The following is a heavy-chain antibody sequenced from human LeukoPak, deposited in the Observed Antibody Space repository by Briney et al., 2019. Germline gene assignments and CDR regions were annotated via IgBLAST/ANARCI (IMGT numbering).Heavy chain of an antibody. V-gene: IGHV3-7*01. CDR1: GFTFSSYW. CDR3: ARVTWGRFDY. D-gene: IGHD7-27*01. CDR2: IKQDGSEK. J-gene: IGHJ4*02. Sequence: GGSLRLSCVVSGFTFSSYWMSWVRQAPGKGLEWVANIKQDGSEKNYADSVKGRFTMSRDNAKNSLYLQMNSLRAEDTAVYYCARVTWGRFDYWGQGTLVTVSS.